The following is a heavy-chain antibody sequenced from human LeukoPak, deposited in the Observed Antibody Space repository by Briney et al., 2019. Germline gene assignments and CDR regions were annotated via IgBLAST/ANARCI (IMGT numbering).Heavy chain of an antibody. V-gene: IGHV1-2*02. CDR2: INPNSGDT. D-gene: IGHD6-19*01. Sequence: ASVKVSCKASGYTFIDYYIHWVRQAPGQGLEWMGWINPNSGDTKYAQKFQSRVTMTRDWSINTAYMEMSGLNSDDTVMYYCARGEQWLIRYWGQGTLVTVSS. CDR3: ARGEQWLIRY. J-gene: IGHJ4*02. CDR1: GYTFIDYY.